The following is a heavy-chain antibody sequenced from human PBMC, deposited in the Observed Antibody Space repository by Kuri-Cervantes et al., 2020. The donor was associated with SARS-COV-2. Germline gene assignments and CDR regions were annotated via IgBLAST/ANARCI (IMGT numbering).Heavy chain of an antibody. Sequence: GGSLRLSCAACGFTFSSYDMHWVRQATGKGLEWVSAIGTAGDTYYPGSVKGQFTISRENAKNSLYLQMNSLRAGDTAVYYCASFFQEEYAFDIWGQGTMVTVSS. CDR2: IGTAGDT. CDR3: ASFFQEEYAFDI. J-gene: IGHJ3*02. CDR1: GFTFSSYD. V-gene: IGHV3-13*03. D-gene: IGHD3-3*01.